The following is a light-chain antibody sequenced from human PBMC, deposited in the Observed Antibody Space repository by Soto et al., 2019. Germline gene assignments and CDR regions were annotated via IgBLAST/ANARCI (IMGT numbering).Light chain of an antibody. V-gene: IGLV2-8*01. CDR1: SSDVGGYNS. J-gene: IGLJ1*01. CDR3: SSYAGSNHYV. Sequence: QSALTQPPSASGSPGQSVTISCTGTSSDVGGYNSVSWYQHHPGKAPKLMIYEVSKRPSGVPDRFSGSKSANTASLTVSWLQAEDESDYYCSSYAGSNHYVFGTGTKLTVL. CDR2: EVS.